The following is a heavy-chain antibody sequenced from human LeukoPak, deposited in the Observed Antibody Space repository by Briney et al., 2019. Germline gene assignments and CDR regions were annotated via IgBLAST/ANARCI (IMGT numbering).Heavy chain of an antibody. J-gene: IGHJ4*02. V-gene: IGHV3-30*18. CDR1: GFTFSSYG. D-gene: IGHD6-13*01. CDR3: AKDPSIAAAGTLY. Sequence: PGGSLRLSCAASGFTFSSYGMHWVRQAPGKGLEWVAVISYDGSNKYYADSVKGRFTISRDNSKNTLYLQMNSLRAEDTAVYYCAKDPSIAAAGTLYWGQGTLVTVSS. CDR2: ISYDGSNK.